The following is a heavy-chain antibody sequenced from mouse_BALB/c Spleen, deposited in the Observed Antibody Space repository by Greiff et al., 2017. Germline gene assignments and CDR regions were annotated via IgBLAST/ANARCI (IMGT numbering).Heavy chain of an antibody. V-gene: IGHV5-6*02. Sequence: DVMLVESGGDLVKPGGSLKLSCAASGFTFSSYGMSWVRQTPDKRLEWVATISSGGSYTYYPDSVKGRFTISRDNAKNTLYLQMSSLKSEDTSMYYCARERENYGYVGYFDYWGQGTTLTVSS. J-gene: IGHJ2*01. CDR1: GFTFSSYG. CDR3: ARERENYGYVGYFDY. D-gene: IGHD1-2*01. CDR2: ISSGGSYT.